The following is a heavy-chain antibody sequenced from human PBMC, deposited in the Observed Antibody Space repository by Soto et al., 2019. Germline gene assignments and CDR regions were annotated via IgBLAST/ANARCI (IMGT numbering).Heavy chain of an antibody. CDR2: SNHSGST. CDR3: ATKGLYYDFWSGYPRFDY. CDR1: GGSFSGYY. J-gene: IGHJ4*02. D-gene: IGHD3-3*01. V-gene: IGHV4-34*01. Sequence: SETLSLTCAVYGGSFSGYYWSWIRQPPGKGLEWIGESNHSGSTNYNPSLKSRVTISVDTSKNQFSLKLSSVTAADTAVYYCATKGLYYDFWSGYPRFDYWGQGTLVTVSS.